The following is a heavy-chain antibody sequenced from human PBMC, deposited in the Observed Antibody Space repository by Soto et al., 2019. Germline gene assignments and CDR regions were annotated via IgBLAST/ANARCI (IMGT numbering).Heavy chain of an antibody. D-gene: IGHD2-21*01. Sequence: SVKVSCKASGGTFSSYTISWVRQAPGQGLEWMGRIIPILGIANYAQKFQGRVTITADKSTSTAYMELSSLRSEDTAVYYCAKDPHSRSPIHWFDPWGQGTLVTVSS. V-gene: IGHV1-69*04. J-gene: IGHJ5*02. CDR3: AKDPHSRSPIHWFDP. CDR1: GGTFSSYT. CDR2: IIPILGIA.